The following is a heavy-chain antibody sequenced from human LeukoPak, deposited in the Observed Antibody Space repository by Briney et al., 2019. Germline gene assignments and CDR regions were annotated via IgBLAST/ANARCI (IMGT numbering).Heavy chain of an antibody. CDR1: GFTFSSYS. J-gene: IGHJ5*02. CDR2: ISSSSSYI. V-gene: IGHV3-21*01. CDR3: ASSPLGWYGSESS. D-gene: IGHD6-19*01. Sequence: GGSLRLSCAASGFTFSSYSMNWVRQAPGKGLEWVSSISSSSSYIYYADSVKGRFTISRDNAKNSLYLQMNSLRAEDTAVYYCASSPLGWYGSESSWGQGTLVTVSS.